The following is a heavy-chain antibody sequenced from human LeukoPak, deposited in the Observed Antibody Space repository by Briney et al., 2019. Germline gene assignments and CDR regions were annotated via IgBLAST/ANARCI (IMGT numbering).Heavy chain of an antibody. J-gene: IGHJ4*02. V-gene: IGHV1-69*06. CDR3: ARDPVVAPGLDY. CDR1: GGTFSSYA. CDR2: IIPIFGTA. Sequence: SVKVSCKASGGTFSSYAISWVRQAPGQGLEWMGGIIPIFGTANYAQKFQGRVTITADKSTSTVYMELSSLRSEDTAVYYCARDPVVAPGLDYWGQGTLVTVSS. D-gene: IGHD2-2*01.